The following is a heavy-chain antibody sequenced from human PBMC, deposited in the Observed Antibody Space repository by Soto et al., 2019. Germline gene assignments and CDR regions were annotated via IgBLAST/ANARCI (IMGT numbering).Heavy chain of an antibody. CDR3: ARDIFASQLFDY. D-gene: IGHD3-9*01. J-gene: IGHJ4*02. V-gene: IGHV3-23*05. Sequence: GGSLRLSCAASGFTFRSYTMSWVRQPPGKELEWVSAVNGVGSVTSYADSVKGRFTISRDNSKDTLYLQMNALRAEDTALYYCARDIFASQLFDYWGQGTLVTVSS. CDR1: GFTFRSYT. CDR2: VNGVGSVT.